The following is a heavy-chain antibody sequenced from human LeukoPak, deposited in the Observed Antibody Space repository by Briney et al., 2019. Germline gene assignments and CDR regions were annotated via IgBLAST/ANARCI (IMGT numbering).Heavy chain of an antibody. CDR2: ISAYNGNT. J-gene: IGHJ4*02. CDR3: ARDGRSGSYDY. D-gene: IGHD1-26*01. Sequence: GASVKVSCKASGGTFSSYAISWVRQAPGQGLEWMGWISAYNGNTNYAQKLQGRVTMTTDTSTSTAYMELRSLRSDDTAVYYCARDGRSGSYDYWGQGTLVTVSS. CDR1: GGTFSSYA. V-gene: IGHV1-18*01.